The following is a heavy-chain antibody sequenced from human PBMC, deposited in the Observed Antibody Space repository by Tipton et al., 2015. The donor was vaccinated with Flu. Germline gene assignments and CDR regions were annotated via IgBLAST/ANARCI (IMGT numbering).Heavy chain of an antibody. J-gene: IGHJ5*02. CDR3: ARVVIVLVPSGSKENWFDP. Sequence: TLSLTCTVSGCSISSVTYYWGWIRQSPGKGLEWIGNIYYSGNTYHHPSLKRRVTMSVDTSKNQMSPRLNSVTAASTARYYCARVVIVLVPSGSKENWFDPWGQRILVAVSS. CDR1: GCSISSVTYY. V-gene: IGHV4-39*07. D-gene: IGHD2-8*02. CDR2: IYYSGNT.